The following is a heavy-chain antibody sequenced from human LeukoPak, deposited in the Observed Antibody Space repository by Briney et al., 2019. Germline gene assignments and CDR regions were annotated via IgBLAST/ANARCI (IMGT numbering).Heavy chain of an antibody. D-gene: IGHD2-2*01. CDR1: GFTFSSYW. V-gene: IGHV3-74*01. Sequence: GGSLRLSCAASGFTFSSYWMHWVRQAPGKGLVWVSRINSDGSSTSYADSVKGRFTISRDNAKNTLYLQMNSLRAEDTAVYYCARGRGYCSSISCFNWFDPWGQGTLVTVSS. CDR3: ARGRGYCSSISCFNWFDP. J-gene: IGHJ5*02. CDR2: INSDGSST.